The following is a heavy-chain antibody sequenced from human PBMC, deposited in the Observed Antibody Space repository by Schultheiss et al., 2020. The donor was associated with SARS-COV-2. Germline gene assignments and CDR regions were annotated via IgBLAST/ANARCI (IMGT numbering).Heavy chain of an antibody. Sequence: ASVKVSCKASGGTFNNYAINWVRQAPGQGLEWMGWINPNSGGTNYAQKFQGRVTMTRDTSISTAYMELSRLRSDDTAVYYCARGGDWNYDYYYYGMDVWGQGTTVTVSS. D-gene: IGHD1-7*01. J-gene: IGHJ6*02. CDR1: GGTFNNYA. CDR2: INPNSGGT. V-gene: IGHV1-2*02. CDR3: ARGGDWNYDYYYYGMDV.